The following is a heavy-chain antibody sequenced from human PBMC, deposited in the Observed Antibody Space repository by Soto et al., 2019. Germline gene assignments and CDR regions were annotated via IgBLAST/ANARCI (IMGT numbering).Heavy chain of an antibody. Sequence: SVKVSCKASGGTFSSYAISWVRQAPGQGLEWMGGIIPIFGTANYAQKFQGRVTITADESTSTAYMELRSLRSDDTAVYYCASAVAGTHDAFDIWGQGTMVTVS. CDR2: IIPIFGTA. CDR1: GGTFSSYA. V-gene: IGHV1-69*13. D-gene: IGHD6-19*01. CDR3: ASAVAGTHDAFDI. J-gene: IGHJ3*02.